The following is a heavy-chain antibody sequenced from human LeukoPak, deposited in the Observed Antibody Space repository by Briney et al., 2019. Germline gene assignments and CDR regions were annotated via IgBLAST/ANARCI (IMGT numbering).Heavy chain of an antibody. CDR3: ANGYCTNGVCYPYYYYYMDV. V-gene: IGHV3-23*01. CDR2: ISGSGGST. Sequence: GGSLRLSCAASGFTFSSYGMSWVRQAPGKGLEWVSAISGSGGSTYYADSVKGRFTISRDNSKNTLYLQVNSLRAEDTAVYYCANGYCTNGVCYPYYYYYMDVWGKGTTVTVSS. CDR1: GFTFSSYG. D-gene: IGHD2-8*01. J-gene: IGHJ6*03.